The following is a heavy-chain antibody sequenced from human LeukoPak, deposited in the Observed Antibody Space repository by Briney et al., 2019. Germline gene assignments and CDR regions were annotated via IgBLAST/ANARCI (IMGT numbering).Heavy chain of an antibody. D-gene: IGHD2-21*02. V-gene: IGHV4-59*04. CDR3: ARALLCGGDCYPPYYFDY. Sequence: SETLSLTCTVSGGSISSYYWSWIRQPPGKGLEWIGYIYYSGSTYYNPSLKSRVTISVDTSKNLFSLKLSSVTAADTAVYYCARALLCGGDCYPPYYFDYWGQGTLVTVSS. J-gene: IGHJ4*02. CDR1: GGSISSYY. CDR2: IYYSGST.